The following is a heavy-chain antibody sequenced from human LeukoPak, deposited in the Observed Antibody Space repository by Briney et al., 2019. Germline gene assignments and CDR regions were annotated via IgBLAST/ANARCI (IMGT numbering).Heavy chain of an antibody. CDR1: GYTFTGYY. Sequence: ASVKVSCKASGYTFTGYYMHWVRQAPGQGLEWMGWINPNSGGTNYAQKFQGRVTMTRDTSISTAYMELSRLRSDDTAVYYCARIGRGSSGWKTIDYWGKGTLVTVSS. D-gene: IGHD6-19*01. CDR2: INPNSGGT. J-gene: IGHJ4*02. V-gene: IGHV1-2*02. CDR3: ARIGRGSSGWKTIDY.